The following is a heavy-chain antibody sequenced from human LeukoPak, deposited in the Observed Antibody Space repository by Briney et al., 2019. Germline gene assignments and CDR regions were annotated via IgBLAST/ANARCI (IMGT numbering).Heavy chain of an antibody. CDR3: ARLQLLQAYYYYYMDV. V-gene: IGHV1-18*01. CDR1: GYTFTSYG. Sequence: ASVTVSCKASGYTFTSYGISWVRQAPGQGLEWMGWISAYNGNTNYAQKLQGRVTMTTDTSTSTAYMEPRSLRSDDTAVYYCARLQLLQAYYYYYMDVWGKGTTVTVSS. D-gene: IGHD2-2*01. CDR2: ISAYNGNT. J-gene: IGHJ6*03.